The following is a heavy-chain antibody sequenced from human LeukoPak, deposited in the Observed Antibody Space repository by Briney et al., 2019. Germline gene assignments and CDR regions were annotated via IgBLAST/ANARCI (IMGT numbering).Heavy chain of an antibody. D-gene: IGHD5-12*01. V-gene: IGHV1-18*01. CDR3: ARLPGGYDTDY. CDR1: GGTFSSYA. J-gene: IGHJ4*02. Sequence: ASVKVSCKASGGTFSSYAISWVRQAPGQGLEWMGWISAYNGNTNYAQKLQGRVTMTTDTSTSTAYMELRSLRSDDTAVYYCARLPGGYDTDYWGQGTLVTVSS. CDR2: ISAYNGNT.